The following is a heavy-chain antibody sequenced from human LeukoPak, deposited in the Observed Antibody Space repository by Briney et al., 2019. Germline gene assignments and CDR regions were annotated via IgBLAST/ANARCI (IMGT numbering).Heavy chain of an antibody. J-gene: IGHJ4*02. CDR1: GGSISSGGYY. V-gene: IGHV4-61*08. Sequence: SETLSLTCTVSGGSISSGGYYWSWIRQHPGKGLEWIGYIYYSGSTYYNPSLKSRVTTSIDKSKNQFSLNLRSVTAADTAVYYCARSGGYSGYDVDYWGQGTLVTVSS. CDR3: ARSGGYSGYDVDY. D-gene: IGHD5-12*01. CDR2: IYYSGST.